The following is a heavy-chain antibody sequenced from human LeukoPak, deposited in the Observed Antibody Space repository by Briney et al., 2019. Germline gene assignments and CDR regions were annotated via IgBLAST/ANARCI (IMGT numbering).Heavy chain of an antibody. V-gene: IGHV3-23*01. CDR2: ISGSGGST. CDR3: TRLYDFWSGYPDY. D-gene: IGHD3-3*01. Sequence: PGGSLRLSCAASGFTFSSYSMNWVRQAPGKGLEWVSAISGSGGSTYYADSVKGRFTISRDNSKNTAYLQMNSLKTEDTAVYYCTRLYDFWSGYPDYWGQGTLVTVSS. J-gene: IGHJ4*02. CDR1: GFTFSSYS.